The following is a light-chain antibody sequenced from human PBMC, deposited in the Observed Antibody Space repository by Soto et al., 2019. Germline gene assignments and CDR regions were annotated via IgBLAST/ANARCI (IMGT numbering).Light chain of an antibody. CDR3: HQYYGSRRT. CDR2: WAS. Sequence: DIVMTQSPDSLAVSLGERATINCKSTQSVLYNSNNKNYLAWYQQKAGQPPRLLIYWASTRESGVPDQWRGNGSGTEFQVTISTLNAQHETFGYCHQYYGSRRTLGQGTKV. CDR1: QSVLYNSNNKNY. J-gene: IGKJ1*01. V-gene: IGKV4-1*01.